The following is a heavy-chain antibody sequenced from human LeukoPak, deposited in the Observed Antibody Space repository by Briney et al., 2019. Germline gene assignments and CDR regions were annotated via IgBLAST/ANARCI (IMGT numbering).Heavy chain of an antibody. Sequence: GGSLRLSCAASGFTFSDYYMSWIRQAPGKGLEWVSAISGSGGSTYYADSVKGRFTISRDNSKNTLYVQMNSLRAEDTAVYYCAKGSRGIAAAGKVHLVDYWGQGTLVTVSS. V-gene: IGHV3-23*01. D-gene: IGHD6-13*01. CDR3: AKGSRGIAAAGKVHLVDY. CDR1: GFTFSDYY. CDR2: ISGSGGST. J-gene: IGHJ4*02.